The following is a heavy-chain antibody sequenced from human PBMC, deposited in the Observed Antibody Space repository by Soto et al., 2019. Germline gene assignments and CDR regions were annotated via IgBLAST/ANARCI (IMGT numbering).Heavy chain of an antibody. CDR2: INGGNGNT. J-gene: IGHJ1*01. CDR3: ARVIVHCTGGSCYSGGYFEH. D-gene: IGHD2-15*01. V-gene: IGHV1-3*01. Sequence: GASVKVSCKASGYTFTNYAIHWARQALGQRLEWMGWINGGNGNTKYSPKFQGRVTITRDTSASTAYMEMSSLGSEDTAVYYCARVIVHCTGGSCYSGGYFEHWGQGTPVTVS. CDR1: GYTFTNYA.